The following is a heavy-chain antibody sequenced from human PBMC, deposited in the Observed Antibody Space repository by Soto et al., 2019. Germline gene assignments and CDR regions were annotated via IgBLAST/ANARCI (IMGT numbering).Heavy chain of an antibody. CDR3: ARPQPWDYYNWFDP. J-gene: IGHJ5*02. D-gene: IGHD3-10*01. CDR1: GGSISSSSYY. Sequence: SETLSLTCTVSGGSISSSSYYWGWIRQPPGKGLEWIGSIYYSGSTYYNPSLKSRVTISVDTSKNQFSLKLSSVTAADTAVYYCARPQPWDYYNWFDPWGQGTLVTVSS. V-gene: IGHV4-39*01. CDR2: IYYSGST.